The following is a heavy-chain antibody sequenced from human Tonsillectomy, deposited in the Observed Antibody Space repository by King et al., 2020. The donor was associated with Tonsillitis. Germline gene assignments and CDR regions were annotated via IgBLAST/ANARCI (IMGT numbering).Heavy chain of an antibody. J-gene: IGHJ3*02. V-gene: IGHV5-51*01. CDR3: ARLKAYYYDSSGYVAHAFDI. D-gene: IGHD3-22*01. CDR1: GYSFTSYW. Sequence: QLVQSGAEVKKPGESLKISCKGSGYSFTSYWSGWVRQMPGKGLEWMGIIYPGDSDTRYSPSFQGQVTISADKSISTAYLQWSSLKASDTAMYYCARLKAYYYDSSGYVAHAFDIWGQGTMVTVSS. CDR2: IYPGDSDT.